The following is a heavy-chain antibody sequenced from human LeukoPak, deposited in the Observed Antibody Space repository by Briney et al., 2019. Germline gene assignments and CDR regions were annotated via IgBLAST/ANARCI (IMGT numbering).Heavy chain of an antibody. CDR3: AKDKIVVVIAVFDY. V-gene: IGHV3-30-3*01. J-gene: IGHJ4*02. D-gene: IGHD3-22*01. CDR1: GFTFSSYA. CDR2: ISYDGSNK. Sequence: GGSLRLSCAASGFTFSSYAMHWVRQAPGKGLEWVAVISYDGSNKYYADSVKGRFTISRDNSKNTLYLQMNSLRAEDTAVYYCAKDKIVVVIAVFDYWGQGTLVTVSS.